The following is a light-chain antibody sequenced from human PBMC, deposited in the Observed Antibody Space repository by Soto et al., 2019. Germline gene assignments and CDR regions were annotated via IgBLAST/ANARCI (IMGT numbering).Light chain of an antibody. CDR2: EAC. Sequence: DIQMTQSPSSVPASVGDRVTITCRASQGVSSWLAWYQQKPGKAAEILIYEACSLRGGVLSRFSGSGSGTDFSLTISSLQPEDFATYYCQQANGSPRTFGQGTKVDIK. V-gene: IGKV1-12*01. CDR1: QGVSSW. CDR3: QQANGSPRT. J-gene: IGKJ1*01.